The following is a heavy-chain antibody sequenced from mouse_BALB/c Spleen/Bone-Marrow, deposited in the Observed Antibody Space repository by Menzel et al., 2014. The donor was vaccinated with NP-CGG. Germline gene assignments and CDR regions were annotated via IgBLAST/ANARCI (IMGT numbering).Heavy chain of an antibody. CDR1: GYTFTSYY. V-gene: IGHV1-53*01. J-gene: IGHJ3*01. D-gene: IGHD3-3*01. Sequence: VHLVESGTELVKPGAPVKLSCKASGYTFTSYYMFWVKPGPGQGLEWIGEINPSNGGTVFNEKFKSKVTLTVDKSSSTAYIQLSGLTSEDSAVYYCIRSAGTGFAYWGQGTLVTVS. CDR3: IRSAGTGFAY. CDR2: INPSNGGT.